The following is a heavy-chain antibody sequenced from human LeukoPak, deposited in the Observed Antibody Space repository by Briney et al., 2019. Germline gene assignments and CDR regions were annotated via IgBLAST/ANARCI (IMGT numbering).Heavy chain of an antibody. CDR1: GATFSSYA. V-gene: IGHV1-69*05. J-gene: IGHJ4*02. CDR2: IIPIFGTA. CDR3: ARGYCSSTSCWVIFDY. D-gene: IGHD2-2*01. Sequence: ASVKGSCKASGATFSSYAISWVRQAPGQGLEWMGGIIPIFGTANYAQKFQGRVTITTDESTSTAYMELSSLRSGDTAVYYCARGYCSSTSCWVIFDYWGQGTLVTVSS.